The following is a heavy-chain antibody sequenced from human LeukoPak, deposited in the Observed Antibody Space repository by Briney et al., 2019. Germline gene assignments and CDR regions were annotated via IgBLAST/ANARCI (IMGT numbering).Heavy chain of an antibody. D-gene: IGHD6-13*01. CDR1: GGSISSYY. Sequence: PSETLSLTCTVSGGSISSYYWGWIRQPPGKGLEWIGYIYYSGSTNYNPSLKSRVTISVDTSKNQFSLKLSSVTAADTAVYYCARVFGGIAAAGYYYYYGMDVWGQGTTVTVSS. J-gene: IGHJ6*02. CDR3: ARVFGGIAAAGYYYYYGMDV. CDR2: IYYSGST. V-gene: IGHV4-59*01.